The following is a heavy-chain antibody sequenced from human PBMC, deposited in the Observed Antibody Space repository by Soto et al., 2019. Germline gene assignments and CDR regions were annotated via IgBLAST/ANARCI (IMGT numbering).Heavy chain of an antibody. D-gene: IGHD3-3*01. CDR3: ASSVGDFWSGYPYYYYYYMDV. CDR1: GGSISSSSYY. J-gene: IGHJ6*03. V-gene: IGHV4-39*01. Sequence: SETLSLTCTVSGGSISSSSYYWGWIRQPPGKGLEWIGSIYYSGSTYYNPSLKSRVTISVDTSKNQFSLKLSSVTAADTAVYYCASSVGDFWSGYPYYYYYYMDVWGKGTTVTVSS. CDR2: IYYSGST.